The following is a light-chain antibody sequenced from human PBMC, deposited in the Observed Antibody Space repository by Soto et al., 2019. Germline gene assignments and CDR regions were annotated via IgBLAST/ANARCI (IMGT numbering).Light chain of an antibody. V-gene: IGKV4-1*01. J-gene: IGKJ1*01. CDR3: HXXHSAPQT. CDR1: QSVLYSPNNKNY. CDR2: WAS. Sequence: DIVMTQSPDSLAVSLGERATINCKSSQSVLYSPNNKNYLAWYQQKPGQPPKLLVYWASTRESGVPDRFSGSGSGTDFTLTISXLXAEXXXXXXXHXXHSAPQTFGQGTKVEIK.